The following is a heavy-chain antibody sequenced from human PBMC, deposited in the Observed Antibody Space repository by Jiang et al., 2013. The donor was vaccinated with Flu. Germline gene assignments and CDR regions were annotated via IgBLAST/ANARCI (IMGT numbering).Heavy chain of an antibody. CDR1: GVAISSDYY. CDR2: IRSSGST. CDR3: ARVDVVSSYDYFFMDV. J-gene: IGHJ6*03. D-gene: IGHD2/OR15-2a*01. V-gene: IGHV4-31*03. Sequence: PGLVKPSQTLSLTCSVSGVAISSDYYWSWIRQFPGRGLEWIGNIRSSGSTSYNPSVKSRVTISIGTSVNQFSLKLRSVTGADTAVYYCARVDVVSSYDYFFMDVWGKGTTVTVS.